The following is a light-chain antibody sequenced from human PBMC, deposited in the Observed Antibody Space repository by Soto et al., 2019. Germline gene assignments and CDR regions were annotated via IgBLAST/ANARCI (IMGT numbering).Light chain of an antibody. V-gene: IGLV2-14*01. CDR2: DVS. J-gene: IGLJ1*01. Sequence: QSVLTQPASVSGSPGQSITISCAGTSSDVGGYNYVSWYQQHPGKATKLMIYDVSNRPSGVSNRFSGSKSGNTASLIISGLQAEDEADYYCSSYTSSSTLGVFGTGTKVTVL. CDR1: SSDVGGYNY. CDR3: SSYTSSSTLGV.